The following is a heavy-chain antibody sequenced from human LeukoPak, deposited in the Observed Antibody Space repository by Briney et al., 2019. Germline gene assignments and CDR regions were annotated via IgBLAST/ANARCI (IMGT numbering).Heavy chain of an antibody. Sequence: SETLSLTCTVSGYSISSGYYWGWIRQPPGKGLEWIGSIYHSGSTYYNPSLKSRVIISVDTSKNQFSLKLSSVTAADTAVYYCARDLWYCSGGSCLPAWGQGTLVTVSS. J-gene: IGHJ1*01. D-gene: IGHD2-15*01. CDR2: IYHSGST. CDR3: ARDLWYCSGGSCLPA. CDR1: GYSISSGYY. V-gene: IGHV4-38-2*02.